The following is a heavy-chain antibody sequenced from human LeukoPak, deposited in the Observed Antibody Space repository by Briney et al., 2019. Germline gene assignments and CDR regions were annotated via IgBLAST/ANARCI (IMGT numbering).Heavy chain of an antibody. D-gene: IGHD2-2*01. Sequence: ASVKVSCMASGYMFISYNMQWVRQAPGQGLEWMGMVSVSGVHTKYAQKFQDRVTMTRDTSTSTVYMELSSLPSDDTAVFYCARAQNYATDYMGQGTLVTV. J-gene: IGHJ4*02. CDR2: VSVSGVHT. V-gene: IGHV1-46*03. CDR1: GYMFISYN. CDR3: ARAQNYATDY.